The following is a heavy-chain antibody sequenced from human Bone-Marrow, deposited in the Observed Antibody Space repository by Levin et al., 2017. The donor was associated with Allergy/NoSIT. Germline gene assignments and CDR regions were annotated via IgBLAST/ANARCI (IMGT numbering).Heavy chain of an antibody. CDR3: AKDNSLTTFRPNYGMDV. V-gene: IGHV3-23*01. J-gene: IGHJ6*02. D-gene: IGHD4/OR15-4a*01. CDR2: ISGSTGST. CDR1: GFTFENYA. Sequence: GGSLRLSCAASGFTFENYAMSWVRQAPGKGLEWVSLISGSTGSTYYVDSVKGRFTIARDNSKNMLYLQMNNLRAEDTALYYWAKDNSLTTFRPNYGMDVWGQGTTVTVSS.